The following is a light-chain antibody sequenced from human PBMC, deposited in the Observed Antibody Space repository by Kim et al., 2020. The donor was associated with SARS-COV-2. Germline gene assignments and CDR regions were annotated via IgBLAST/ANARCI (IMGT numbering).Light chain of an antibody. Sequence: VALGQTVRMTCQGESLRIYYASWYQQKPGQAPVLVIYGKNNRPSGIPDRFSGSSSGNTASLTITGAQAEDEADYYCNSRDSSGHHLFGGGTQLTVL. CDR1: SLRIYY. CDR2: GKN. J-gene: IGLJ2*01. CDR3: NSRDSSGHHL. V-gene: IGLV3-19*01.